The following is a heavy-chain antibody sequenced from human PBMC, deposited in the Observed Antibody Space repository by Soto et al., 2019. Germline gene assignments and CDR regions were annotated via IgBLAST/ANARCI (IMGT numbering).Heavy chain of an antibody. CDR3: ARDGYDILTGYHIGGMDV. V-gene: IGHV3-13*04. D-gene: IGHD3-9*01. Sequence: GSLRLFCAASGFTFSSYDMQWVRQATGKGLEWVSAIGTAGEKYYVDSVKGRFTISRDNAKNSLYLQMNSLRAEDTAVYYCARDGYDILTGYHIGGMDVWGQGTTVTVSS. CDR2: IGTAGEK. J-gene: IGHJ6*02. CDR1: GFTFSSYD.